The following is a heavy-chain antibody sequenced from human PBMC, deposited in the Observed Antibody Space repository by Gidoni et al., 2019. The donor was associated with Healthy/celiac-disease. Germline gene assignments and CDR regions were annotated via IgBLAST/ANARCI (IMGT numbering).Heavy chain of an antibody. CDR2: IYYSGST. V-gene: IGHV4-39*01. CDR3: GSGAVTTNYYYGIDV. Sequence: QLQLQESGPGLVKPSETLSITCTVSGGYISSSSYYWGWIRQPPGKGLEWIGRIYYSGSTYYNPSLKMRVTISVDTSKTQFSLKLSSVTAADTAVYYCGSGAVTTNYYYGIDVWGQGTTVTVSS. CDR1: GGYISSSSYY. J-gene: IGHJ6*02. D-gene: IGHD4-17*01.